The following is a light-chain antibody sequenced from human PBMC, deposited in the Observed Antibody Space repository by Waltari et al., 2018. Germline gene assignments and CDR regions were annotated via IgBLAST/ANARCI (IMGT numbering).Light chain of an antibody. V-gene: IGKV3-15*01. J-gene: IGKJ1*01. CDR3: QQYNDWPPGT. Sequence: EVVLTQSPATLSVSPGERATLSCRASQSVNNKLARYQQKPGQAPRLLFSDATTRAAGIPARFRGSGSGTDFTLTISSLQSEDFAIYFCQQYNDWPPGTFGPGTKVDFK. CDR2: DAT. CDR1: QSVNNK.